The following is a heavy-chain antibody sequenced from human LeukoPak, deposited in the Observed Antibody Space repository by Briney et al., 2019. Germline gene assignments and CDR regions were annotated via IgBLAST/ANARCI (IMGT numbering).Heavy chain of an antibody. CDR3: AKSTGYSTTGRDFDS. Sequence: GGSLRLSCAASGFTFSSYAMSWVRQAPGKGLEWVSDISGGGATTFYADSVKGRFTISRDNSKNTLYLQLSSLRAEDTAVYYCAKSTGYSTTGRDFDSWGRRTLVTVSS. CDR2: ISGGGATT. CDR1: GFTFSSYA. D-gene: IGHD6-13*01. J-gene: IGHJ4*02. V-gene: IGHV3-23*01.